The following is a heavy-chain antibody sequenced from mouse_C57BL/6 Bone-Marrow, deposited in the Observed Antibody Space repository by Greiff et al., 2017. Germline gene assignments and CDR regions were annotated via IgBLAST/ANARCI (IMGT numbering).Heavy chain of an antibody. CDR1: GFSLTSYA. V-gene: IGHV2-9-1*01. J-gene: IGHJ2*01. CDR3: ARIYYGSSYEVGY. CDR2: IWTGGGT. Sequence: QVQLQQSGPGLVAPSQSLSITCTVSGFSLTSYAISWVRQPPGKGLEWLGVIWTGGGTNYNSALKSRLSISKDNSKSQVFLKMNSLQTDDTARYYCARIYYGSSYEVGYWCQGTTLTVSS. D-gene: IGHD1-1*01.